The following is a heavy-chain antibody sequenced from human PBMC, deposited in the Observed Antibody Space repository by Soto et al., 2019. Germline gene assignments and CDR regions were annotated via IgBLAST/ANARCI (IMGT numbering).Heavy chain of an antibody. CDR2: ISSSSSGK. Sequence: QVQLVESGGGLVKPGGSLRLSCTTSGFTFSDYYMNWIRQAPGKGLEWISCISSSSSGKFYADSVKGRFTISRDNANNTLFLQMNSLRPDDTAVYFCARDSVGIVGATKERRKFDPWGQGTLVTVSS. V-gene: IGHV3-11*01. CDR3: ARDSVGIVGATKERRKFDP. CDR1: GFTFSDYY. D-gene: IGHD3-16*01. J-gene: IGHJ5*02.